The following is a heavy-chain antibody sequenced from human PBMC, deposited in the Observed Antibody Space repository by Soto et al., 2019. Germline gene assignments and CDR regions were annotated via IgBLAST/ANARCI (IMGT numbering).Heavy chain of an antibody. D-gene: IGHD2-2*02. CDR1: GFTFSSYA. CDR3: ARDPYPRSRYGMDV. J-gene: IGHJ6*02. V-gene: IGHV3-30-3*01. CDR2: ISYDGSNK. Sequence: GGSLRLSCAASGFTFSSYAMHWVRQAPGKGLEWVAVISYDGSNKYYADSVKGRFTISRDNSKNTLYLQMNSLRAEDTAVYYCARDPYPRSRYGMDVWGQGTTVTVSS.